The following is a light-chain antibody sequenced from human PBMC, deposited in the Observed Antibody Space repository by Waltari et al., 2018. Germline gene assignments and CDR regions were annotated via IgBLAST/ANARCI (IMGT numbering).Light chain of an antibody. CDR1: QSIATD. V-gene: IGKV3D-15*01. CDR2: HAS. CDR3: QQYNRWHPLT. J-gene: IGKJ4*01. Sequence: EVVMTQSPATLSVSPGERATLSCRASQSIATDLAWYQHKPGQAPRLRIYHASTRATATPSRFRGSGSGTDITLTISGLQSEDSAVYYCQQYNRWHPLTFGGGTKVEI.